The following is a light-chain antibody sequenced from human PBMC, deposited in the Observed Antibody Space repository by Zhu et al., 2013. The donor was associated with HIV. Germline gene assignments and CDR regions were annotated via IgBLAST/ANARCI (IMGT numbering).Light chain of an antibody. J-gene: IGLJ1*01. CDR3: LSLSNGINHYV. Sequence: QSALTQPPSASGSPGQSVTISCTGTSSDVGGYNYVSWYQHHPGKAPKLIIYEVSKRPSGVPGRFSGSKSGNTASLTVSGLQAEDEADYYCLSLSNGINHYVFGSGTQVTVL. CDR1: SSDVGGYNY. CDR2: EVS. V-gene: IGLV2-8*01.